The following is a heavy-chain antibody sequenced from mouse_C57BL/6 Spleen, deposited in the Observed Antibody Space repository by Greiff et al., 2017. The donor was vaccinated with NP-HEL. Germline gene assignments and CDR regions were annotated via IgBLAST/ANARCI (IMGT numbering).Heavy chain of an antibody. CDR3: ARKDSSSPYFDY. J-gene: IGHJ2*01. V-gene: IGHV1-9*01. CDR2: ILPGSGST. Sequence: QVQLQQSGAELMKPGASVKLSCKATGYTFTGYWIEWVKQRPGHGLEWIGEILPGSGSTNYNEKFKGNATFTADTSSNTAYMQLSSLTTEDSAIYYCARKDSSSPYFDYWGQGTTLTVSS. CDR1: GYTFTGYW. D-gene: IGHD3-2*02.